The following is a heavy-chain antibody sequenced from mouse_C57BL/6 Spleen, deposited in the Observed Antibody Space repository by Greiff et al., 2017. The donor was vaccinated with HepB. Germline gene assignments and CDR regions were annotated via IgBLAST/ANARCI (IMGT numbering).Heavy chain of an antibody. Sequence: DVQLQESGGGLVKPGGSLKLSCAASGFTFSSYTMSWVRQTPEKRLEWVATISGGGGNTYYPDSVKGRFTISRDNAKNTPYLLMSRLRSEDTALYYCAGNGNGNYAWFAYWGQGTLVTVSA. CDR2: ISGGGGNT. CDR3: AGNGNGNYAWFAY. CDR1: GFTFSSYT. J-gene: IGHJ3*01. V-gene: IGHV5-9*01. D-gene: IGHD2-1*01.